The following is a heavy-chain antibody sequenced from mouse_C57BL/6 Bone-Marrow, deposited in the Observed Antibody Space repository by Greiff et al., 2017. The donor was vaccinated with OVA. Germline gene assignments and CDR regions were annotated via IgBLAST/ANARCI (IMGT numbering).Heavy chain of an antibody. CDR1: GFNIKDYY. V-gene: IGHV14-1*01. J-gene: IGHJ3*01. CDR2: IDPEDGDT. Sequence: VHVKQSGAELVRPGASVKLSCTASGFNIKDYYMHWVKQRPEQGLEWIGRIDPEDGDTEYAPKFQGKATMTADTSSNTAYLQLSSLTSEDTAVYYCTTFITTVVEAYWGQGTLVTVSA. D-gene: IGHD1-1*01. CDR3: TTFITTVVEAY.